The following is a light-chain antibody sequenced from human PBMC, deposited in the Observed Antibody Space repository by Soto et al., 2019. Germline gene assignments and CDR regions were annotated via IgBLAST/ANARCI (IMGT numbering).Light chain of an antibody. CDR3: AAWDDSLNGPV. CDR1: SSNIGNNT. CDR2: STN. Sequence: QPVLTQPPSASGTPGQRVTISCSGSSSNIGNNTVNWYQQFPETAPRLLIYSTNQRPSGVPDRFSGSKSGTSASLAISGLQSEDEADYYCAAWDDSLNGPVFGGGTQLTVL. V-gene: IGLV1-44*01. J-gene: IGLJ3*02.